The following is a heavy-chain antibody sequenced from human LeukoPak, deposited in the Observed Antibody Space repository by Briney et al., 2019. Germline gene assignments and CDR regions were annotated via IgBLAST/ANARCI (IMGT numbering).Heavy chain of an antibody. Sequence: SGPTLVKPTQTLTLTCTFSGFSLSTSGVGVGWIRQPPGKALEWLALIYWDDDEHYGPSLKSRLTITKDTSKNQVVLTMTNMDPVDTATYFCAHQDTSKASDLWCQGTLVTVSS. CDR1: GFSLSTSGVG. V-gene: IGHV2-5*05. CDR3: AHQDTSKASDL. CDR2: IYWDDDE. J-gene: IGHJ5*02.